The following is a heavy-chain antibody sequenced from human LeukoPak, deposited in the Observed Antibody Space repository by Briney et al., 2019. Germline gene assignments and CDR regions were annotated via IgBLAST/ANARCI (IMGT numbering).Heavy chain of an antibody. D-gene: IGHD3-22*01. V-gene: IGHV1-18*01. J-gene: IGHJ6*03. CDR2: IRAYNGNT. CDR1: GYTFTSYG. Sequence: ASVKVSCKASGYTFTSYGINWVRQAPGQGLEWMGWIRAYNGNTNYAQKLQGRVTMTTDTSTSTAYMELRSLRSDDTAVYYCARGPGGGSGYYPLEDYYYYHYMDVWGKGTTVTVSS. CDR3: ARGPGGGSGYYPLEDYYYYHYMDV.